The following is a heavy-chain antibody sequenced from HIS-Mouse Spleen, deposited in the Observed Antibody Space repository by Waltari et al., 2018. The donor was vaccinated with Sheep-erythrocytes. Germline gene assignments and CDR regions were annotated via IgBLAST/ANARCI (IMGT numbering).Heavy chain of an antibody. CDR1: GGTFSSYA. D-gene: IGHD1-26*01. Sequence: QVQLVQSGAEVKKPGSSVKVSCKASGGTFSSYAISWVRQAPGQGLEWMGRISPILCIANYAHKVQGRVTSTADKSTSTAYMELSSLRSEDTAVYYCAQTGATTPHFDYWGQGTLVTVSS. CDR2: ISPILCIA. V-gene: IGHV1-69*04. CDR3: AQTGATTPHFDY. J-gene: IGHJ4*02.